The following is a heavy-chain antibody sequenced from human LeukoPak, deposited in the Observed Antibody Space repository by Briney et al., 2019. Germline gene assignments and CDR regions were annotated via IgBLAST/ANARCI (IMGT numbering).Heavy chain of an antibody. V-gene: IGHV4-31*03. CDR3: ARAKEYYDYVWGSYRSFQQTPYYFDY. CDR2: IYYSGST. J-gene: IGHJ4*02. CDR1: GGSISSGGYY. Sequence: PSETLSLTCTVSGGSISSGGYYWSWIRQHPGKGLEWIGYIYYSGSTYYNPSLKSRVTISVDTSKNQFSLKLSSVTAADTAVYYCARAKEYYDYVWGSYRSFQQTPYYFDYWGQGTLVTVSS. D-gene: IGHD3-16*02.